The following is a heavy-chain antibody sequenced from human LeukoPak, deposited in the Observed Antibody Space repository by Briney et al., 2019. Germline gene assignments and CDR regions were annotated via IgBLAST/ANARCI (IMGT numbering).Heavy chain of an antibody. D-gene: IGHD3-16*02. J-gene: IGHJ5*02. CDR1: GFTFSSYA. Sequence: GGSLRLSCAASGFTFSSYAMSWVRQAPGKGLEWVSAISGSGGSTYYADSVKGRFTISRDNSKSTLYLQMNSLRAEDTAVYYCAKGSPAYDYVWGSYRNNWFDPWGQGTLVTVSS. CDR3: AKGSPAYDYVWGSYRNNWFDP. CDR2: ISGSGGST. V-gene: IGHV3-23*01.